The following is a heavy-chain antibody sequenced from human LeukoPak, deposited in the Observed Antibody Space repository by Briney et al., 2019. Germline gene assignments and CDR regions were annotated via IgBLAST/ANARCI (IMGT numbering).Heavy chain of an antibody. CDR1: GFTVSSNY. Sequence: GGSLRLSCAASGFTVSSNYMSWVRRAPGKGLEWVANIKQDGSEKYYVDSVKGRFTISRDNAKNSLYLQMNSLRAEDTAVYYCARDRRYYDSSGYYKGFDYWGQGTLVTVSS. V-gene: IGHV3-7*01. CDR2: IKQDGSEK. J-gene: IGHJ4*02. D-gene: IGHD3-22*01. CDR3: ARDRRYYDSSGYYKGFDY.